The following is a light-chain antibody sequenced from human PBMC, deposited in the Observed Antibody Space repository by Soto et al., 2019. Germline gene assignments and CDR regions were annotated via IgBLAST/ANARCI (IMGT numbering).Light chain of an antibody. CDR2: NDN. J-gene: IGLJ2*01. CDR1: TSNIGSNL. Sequence: QSVLAQPPSASGTPGQRVTISCSGSTSNIGSNLASWYQQLPGSAPKLLVYNDNERPSGVPDRFSGSKSGTSASLGISGLRSGDEAHYFCAVWDDSLSGVVFGGGTKLTVL. CDR3: AVWDDSLSGVV. V-gene: IGLV1-47*02.